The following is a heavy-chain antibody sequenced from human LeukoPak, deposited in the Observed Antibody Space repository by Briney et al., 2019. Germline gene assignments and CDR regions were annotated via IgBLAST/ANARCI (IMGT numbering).Heavy chain of an antibody. Sequence: GGSLRLSCAVSGFTFSSYWMHWVRQAPGKGLVWVSRINSDGSSTSYADSVKGRFTISRDNAKNTLYLQMNSLRAEDTAVYYCARDRLRFPNWFDPWGQGTLVTVSS. J-gene: IGHJ5*02. CDR1: GFTFSSYW. CDR3: ARDRLRFPNWFDP. V-gene: IGHV3-74*01. D-gene: IGHD3-3*01. CDR2: INSDGSST.